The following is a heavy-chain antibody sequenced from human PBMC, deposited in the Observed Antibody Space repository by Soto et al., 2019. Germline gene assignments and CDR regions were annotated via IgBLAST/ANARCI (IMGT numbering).Heavy chain of an antibody. CDR2: ISGSGGST. CDR1: GFTFSSYA. D-gene: IGHD3-10*01. V-gene: IGHV3-23*01. J-gene: IGHJ4*02. Sequence: GGSLRLSCAASGFTFSSYAMSWVRQAPGKGLEWVSAISGSGGSTYYADSVKGRFTISRDNSKNTLYLQMNSLRAEDTAVYFCAKLLLFGELLSPFDYWGRGTLVTVSS. CDR3: AKLLLFGELLSPFDY.